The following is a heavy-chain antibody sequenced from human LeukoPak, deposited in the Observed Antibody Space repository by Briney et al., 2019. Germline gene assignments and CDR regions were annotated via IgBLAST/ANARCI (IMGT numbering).Heavy chain of an antibody. J-gene: IGHJ4*02. D-gene: IGHD2-15*01. CDR1: GFSFSTYW. CDR3: ARERGGGYDPIDS. Sequence: GGSLRLSCAASGFSFSTYWMHWVRQVPGKGLVWVSRTSPDGSSTAYADSVKGRFTISRDNAKNTLDVQMNSLRVEDTAVYYCARERGGGYDPIDSWGQGILVTVSS. V-gene: IGHV3-74*01. CDR2: TSPDGSST.